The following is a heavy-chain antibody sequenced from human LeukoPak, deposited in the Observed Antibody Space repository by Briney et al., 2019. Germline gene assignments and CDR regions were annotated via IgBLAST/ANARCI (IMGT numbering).Heavy chain of an antibody. CDR3: AKSLGHYDFWSGFNWFGP. J-gene: IGHJ5*02. V-gene: IGHV3-23*01. D-gene: IGHD3-3*01. Sequence: GGSLRLSCAVSGFTFSSYTMSWVRQAPGKGLEWVSTLSGSGESSYYADSVKGRFTISRDNSKNTLYLQMNSLRAEDTAVCYCAKSLGHYDFWSGFNWFGPWGQGTLVTVSS. CDR1: GFTFSSYT. CDR2: LSGSGESS.